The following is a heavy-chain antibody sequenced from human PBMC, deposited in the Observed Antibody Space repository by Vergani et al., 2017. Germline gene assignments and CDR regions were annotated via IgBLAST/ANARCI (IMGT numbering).Heavy chain of an antibody. CDR2: IYYSGST. Sequence: QVQLQESGPGLVKPSQTLSLTCTVSGGSISSGDYYWSWIRQPPGKGLEWIGYIYYSGSTYYNPSLKSRVTISVDTSKNQFSLKLSSVTAANTAVYYCAIDYGGGLSRRYYYYYGMDVWGQGTTVTVSS. CDR3: AIDYGGGLSRRYYYYYGMDV. J-gene: IGHJ6*02. V-gene: IGHV4-30-4*08. D-gene: IGHD6-25*01. CDR1: GGSISSGDYY.